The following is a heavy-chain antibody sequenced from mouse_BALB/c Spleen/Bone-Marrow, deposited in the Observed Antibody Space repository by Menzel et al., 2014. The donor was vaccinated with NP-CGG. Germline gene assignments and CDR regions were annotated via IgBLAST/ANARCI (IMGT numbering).Heavy chain of an antibody. J-gene: IGHJ4*01. CDR2: TDPANGNT. D-gene: IGHD4-1*01. CDR1: GFNIKDTY. V-gene: IGHV14-3*02. Sequence: EVQGVESGAELVKPGASVKLSCTASGFNIKDTYMHWVKQRPEQGLEWIGRTDPANGNTKYDPKFQGKATITADASSNTAYLQLSSLTSEDTAVYYCARWEYYAMDYWGQGTSVTVSS. CDR3: ARWEYYAMDY.